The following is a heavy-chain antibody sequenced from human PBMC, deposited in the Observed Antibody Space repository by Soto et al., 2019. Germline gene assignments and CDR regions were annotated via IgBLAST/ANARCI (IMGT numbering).Heavy chain of an antibody. D-gene: IGHD7-27*01. Sequence: QVQLVESGGGVVQPGRSLRLSCAASGFTFSSYGMHWVRQAPGKGLEWVAVIWYDGSNKYYADSVKGRFTISRDNSKNTLYLKMNSLRAEDTAVYYCASDGAWGLAEYFQHWGQGTLVTVSS. CDR2: IWYDGSNK. CDR3: ASDGAWGLAEYFQH. V-gene: IGHV3-33*01. J-gene: IGHJ1*01. CDR1: GFTFSSYG.